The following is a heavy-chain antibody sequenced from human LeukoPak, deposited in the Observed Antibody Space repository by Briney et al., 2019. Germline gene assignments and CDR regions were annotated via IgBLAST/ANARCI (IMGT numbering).Heavy chain of an antibody. D-gene: IGHD5-24*01. CDR1: GGSFSGYY. CDR3: ARLDGYNQVDWYFDL. Sequence: TPSETLSLTCAVYGGSFSGYYWSWIRQPPGKGLEWIGEINHSGSTNYNPSLKSRVTISVDTSKNQFSLKLSSVTAADTAVYYCARLDGYNQVDWYFDLWGRGNLVTVSS. CDR2: INHSGST. V-gene: IGHV4-34*01. J-gene: IGHJ2*01.